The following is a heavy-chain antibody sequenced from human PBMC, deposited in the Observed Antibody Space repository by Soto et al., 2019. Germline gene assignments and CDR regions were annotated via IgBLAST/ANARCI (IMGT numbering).Heavy chain of an antibody. CDR2: IYYSGST. V-gene: IGHV4-59*01. J-gene: IGHJ4*02. CDR3: ASSYGSGSYTPLFDY. CDR1: GGSISSYY. Sequence: QVQLQESGPGLVKPSETLSLTCTVSGGSISSYYWSWIRQPPGKGLEWIGYIYYSGSTNYNPSLKSRGTISVDTSKNQFSLKLSSVTAADTAVYYCASSYGSGSYTPLFDYWGQGTLVTVSS. D-gene: IGHD3-10*01.